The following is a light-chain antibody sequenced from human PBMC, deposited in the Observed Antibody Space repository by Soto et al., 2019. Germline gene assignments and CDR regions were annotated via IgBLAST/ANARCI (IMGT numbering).Light chain of an antibody. CDR3: QQRSNWPRPT. Sequence: EIVLTQSPGTLSLSPGERATLSCRASQSVSSSYLAWYQQKPGQAPRLLIYGASSRATGIPDRFSGSGSGTDFTLTISRLEPEDFAVYYCQQRSNWPRPTFGGGTKVDIK. J-gene: IGKJ4*01. CDR2: GAS. V-gene: IGKV3D-20*02. CDR1: QSVSSSY.